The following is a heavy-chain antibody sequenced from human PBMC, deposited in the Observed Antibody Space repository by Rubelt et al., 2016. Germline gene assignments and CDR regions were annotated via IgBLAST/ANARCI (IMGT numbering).Heavy chain of an antibody. CDR1: GGSISSSSYY. Sequence: QLQLQESGPGLVKPSETLSLTCTVSGGSISSSSYYWGWIRQPPGKGMEWIGSIYYCGSTYYNPSLKTRVTISVETSKNQFALKLSSVTAADTAVYYCARDHITMGFDYWGQGTLVTVSS. CDR2: IYYCGST. J-gene: IGHJ4*02. D-gene: IGHD3-10*01. CDR3: ARDHITMGFDY. V-gene: IGHV4-39*07.